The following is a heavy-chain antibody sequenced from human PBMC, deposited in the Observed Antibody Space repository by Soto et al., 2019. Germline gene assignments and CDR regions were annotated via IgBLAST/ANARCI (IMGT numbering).Heavy chain of an antibody. CDR2: ISYDGSNK. D-gene: IGHD2-21*02. CDR3: ARDPVAYCGGDCRTFDY. V-gene: IGHV3-30-3*01. CDR1: GFTFSSYA. J-gene: IGHJ4*02. Sequence: GGSLRLSCAASGFTFSSYAMHWVRQAPGKGLEWVAVISYDGSNKYYADTVKGRFTISRDNSKNMLYLQMNSLKAEDTAVYYCARDPVAYCGGDCRTFDYWGQGTLVTVSS.